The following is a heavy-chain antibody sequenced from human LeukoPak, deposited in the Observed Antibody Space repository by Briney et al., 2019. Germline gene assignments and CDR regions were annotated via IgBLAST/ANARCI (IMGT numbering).Heavy chain of an antibody. CDR3: ARAYYDFWSGYWVDY. Sequence: ASVKVSCKASGYTFTGYYMRWVRQAPGQGLEWMGWINPNSGGTNYAQKFQGRVTMTRDTSISTAYMELSRLRSDDTAVYYCARAYYDFWSGYWVDYWGQGTLVTVSS. V-gene: IGHV1-2*02. D-gene: IGHD3-3*01. CDR1: GYTFTGYY. CDR2: INPNSGGT. J-gene: IGHJ4*02.